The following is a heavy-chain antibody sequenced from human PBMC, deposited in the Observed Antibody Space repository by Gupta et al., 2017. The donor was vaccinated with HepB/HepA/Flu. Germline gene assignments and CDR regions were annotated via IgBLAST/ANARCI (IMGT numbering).Heavy chain of an antibody. Sequence: EVQLLESGGGLVQPGGSLRLSCAASGFTFRSYAMSWVRQAPGKGLEWVSAISGSGGSTYYADSVKGRFTISRDNSKNTLYLQMNSLRAEDTAVYYCAKGEWYQLLHIDYWGQGTLVTVSS. J-gene: IGHJ4*02. V-gene: IGHV3-23*01. CDR3: AKGEWYQLLHIDY. D-gene: IGHD2-2*01. CDR2: ISGSGGST. CDR1: GFTFRSYA.